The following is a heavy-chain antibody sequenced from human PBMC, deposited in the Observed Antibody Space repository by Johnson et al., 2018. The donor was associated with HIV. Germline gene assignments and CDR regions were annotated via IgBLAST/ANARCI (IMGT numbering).Heavy chain of an antibody. CDR2: INWDGSSP. D-gene: IGHD2-2*02. CDR1: RFTFDDYA. V-gene: IGHV3-43D*03. J-gene: IGHJ3*02. CDR3: VKDIASGYTNGGTLDI. Sequence: VQLVESGGAVVQPGGSLRLSCATSRFTFDDYAMHWVRQAPGKGLEWVSLINWDGSSPYYADSVKGRFPISRDNIRNSLYLQMNSLRPEDTALYYCVKDIASGYTNGGTLDIWGQGTMVTVSS.